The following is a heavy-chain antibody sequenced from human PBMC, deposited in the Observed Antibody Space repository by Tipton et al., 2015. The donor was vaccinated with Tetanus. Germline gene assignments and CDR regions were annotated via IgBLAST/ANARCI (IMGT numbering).Heavy chain of an antibody. CDR1: GDSVTSSSSY. CDR2: TYYSGGS. J-gene: IGHJ6*03. Sequence: TLSLTCTVSGDSVTSSSSYWAWIRQPPGKGLEWIGNTYYSGGSYYKSSLKSRATISVDRSKNQFSLRLESVTAADTATYYCARQTLHYYYMDVWGKGTTVTVSS. CDR3: ARQTLHYYYMDV. V-gene: IGHV4-39*01.